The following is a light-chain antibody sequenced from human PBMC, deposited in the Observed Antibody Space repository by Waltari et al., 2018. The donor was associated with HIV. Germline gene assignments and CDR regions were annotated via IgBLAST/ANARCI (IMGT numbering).Light chain of an antibody. J-gene: IGLJ1*01. V-gene: IGLV2-23*02. Sequence: QSALTQPASVSGSPGQSTTISCTGTSSDVRSYNVVSWYQQHPGKAPKLMIYEVTKRPSGVSNRFSGSKSGNTASLTISGLQAEDEADYYCCSYAGRSTHVFGTGTKVTVL. CDR3: CSYAGRSTHV. CDR2: EVT. CDR1: SSDVRSYNV.